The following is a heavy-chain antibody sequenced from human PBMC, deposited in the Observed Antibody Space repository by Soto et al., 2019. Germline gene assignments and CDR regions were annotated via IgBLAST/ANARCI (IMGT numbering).Heavy chain of an antibody. CDR1: GFTFSEYA. CDR3: AKGGRQWLVTSDFNY. V-gene: IGHV3-30*18. Sequence: VQLVGSGGGVVQPGRSLRLSCAASGFTFSEYAMHWDRQAPGKGLEWVAVVSHDGRNTHYADSVKGRFTISRDSSKNTVSLEMTSLRAEDTAVYFCAKGGRQWLVTSDFNYWGQGALVTVSS. J-gene: IGHJ4*02. D-gene: IGHD6-19*01. CDR2: VSHDGRNT.